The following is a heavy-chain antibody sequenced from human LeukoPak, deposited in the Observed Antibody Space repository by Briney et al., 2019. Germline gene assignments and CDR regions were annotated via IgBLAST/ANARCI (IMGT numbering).Heavy chain of an antibody. D-gene: IGHD3-16*01. V-gene: IGHV3-74*01. CDR1: GFIFSNYW. CDR2: ISSDGSST. Sequence: GGSLRLSCAASGFIFSNYWMHWVRQAPGKGLVWVSRISSDGSSTSYADSVKGRFTISRDNAKNTLYLQMNSLRAEDTAVCYCARDWGVWGKGTTVTISS. J-gene: IGHJ6*04. CDR3: ARDWGV.